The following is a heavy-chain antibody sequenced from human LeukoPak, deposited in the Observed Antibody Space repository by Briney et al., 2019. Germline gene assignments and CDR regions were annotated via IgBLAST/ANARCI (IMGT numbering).Heavy chain of an antibody. V-gene: IGHV4-59*01. Sequence: SETLSLICTVSGGSISSYYWSWIRQPPGKGLEWIGYIYYSGSTNYNPSLKSRVTISVDTSRNQFSLKLSSVTAADTAVYYCAGYSYYYDSSGYFDYWGQGTLVTVSS. CDR2: IYYSGST. CDR3: AGYSYYYDSSGYFDY. J-gene: IGHJ4*02. CDR1: GGSISSYY. D-gene: IGHD3-22*01.